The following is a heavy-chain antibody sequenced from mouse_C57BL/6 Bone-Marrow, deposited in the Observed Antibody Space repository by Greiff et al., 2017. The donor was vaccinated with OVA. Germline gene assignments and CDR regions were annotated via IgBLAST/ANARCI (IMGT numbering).Heavy chain of an antibody. Sequence: QVQLQQPGAELVRPGSSVKLSCKASGYTFTSYWMDLVKQRPGQGLEWIGNIYPSDSETHYNQKFKDKATLTVDKSSSTAYMQLSSLTSEDSAVYYCARRGNSWFAYWGQGTLVTVSA. V-gene: IGHV1-61*01. J-gene: IGHJ3*01. CDR3: ARRGNSWFAY. CDR1: GYTFTSYW. D-gene: IGHD2-1*01. CDR2: IYPSDSET.